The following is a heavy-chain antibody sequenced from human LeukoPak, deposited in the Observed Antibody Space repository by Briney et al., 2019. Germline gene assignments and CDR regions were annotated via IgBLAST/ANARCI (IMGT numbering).Heavy chain of an antibody. CDR2: ISTYNGDT. CDR3: ARGHIAVTGTGLDY. J-gene: IGHJ4*02. D-gene: IGHD6-19*01. Sequence: GAPVKVSCKASGYTFTSYGISWVRQAPGQGLEWMGWISTYNGDTNYAQKLQGRITMTADTSTSTAYMELRSLRSDDTAVYYCARGHIAVTGTGLDYWGQGTLVTVSS. V-gene: IGHV1-18*01. CDR1: GYTFTSYG.